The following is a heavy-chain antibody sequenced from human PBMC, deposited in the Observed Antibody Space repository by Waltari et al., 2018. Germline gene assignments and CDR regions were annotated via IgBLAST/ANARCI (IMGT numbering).Heavy chain of an antibody. CDR2: LSSFATT. CDR1: GFTFSRYN. D-gene: IGHD3-10*01. V-gene: IGHV3-48*04. J-gene: IGHJ6*03. Sequence: EVQLVESGGGLVQPGGSLRLSCAASGFTFSRYNRNWVRQAPGKGLEWLSYLSSFATTDYADSVKSRFTISRDNADNSLSLQMNSLRAEDTAVYYCARAKTGDYYYYYMDVWGKGTTVTISS. CDR3: ARAKTGDYYYYYMDV.